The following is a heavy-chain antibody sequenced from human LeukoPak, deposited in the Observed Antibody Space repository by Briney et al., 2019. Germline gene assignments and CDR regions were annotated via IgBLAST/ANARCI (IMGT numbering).Heavy chain of an antibody. CDR2: IGGDSVST. Sequence: SCKASGYTFTSYGISWVRQAPGKGLEWVSAIGGDSVSTYYADSLKGRFTISGDNSKNTVYLQMNSLRADDSAIYYCAKDWDSSGWYLGFDYWGQGTLVTVSS. J-gene: IGHJ4*02. CDR3: AKDWDSSGWYLGFDY. V-gene: IGHV3-23*01. D-gene: IGHD6-19*01. CDR1: GYTFTSYG.